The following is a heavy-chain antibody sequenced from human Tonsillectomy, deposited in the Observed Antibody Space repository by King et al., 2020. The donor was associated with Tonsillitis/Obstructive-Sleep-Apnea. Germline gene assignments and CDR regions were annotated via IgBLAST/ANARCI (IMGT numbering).Heavy chain of an antibody. V-gene: IGHV4-31*03. CDR3: ASVDSSDYYLSRFDY. Sequence: QLQESGPGLVKPSQTLSLTCTVPGGSISSGGYYWSWIRQPPGKGLEWIGYIYYSGNTYYNPSLKSRVTISVDTSKNQFSLKLSSVTAADTAVYYCASVDSSDYYLSRFDYWGQGTLVTVSS. J-gene: IGHJ4*02. CDR1: GGSISSGGYY. CDR2: IYYSGNT. D-gene: IGHD3-22*01.